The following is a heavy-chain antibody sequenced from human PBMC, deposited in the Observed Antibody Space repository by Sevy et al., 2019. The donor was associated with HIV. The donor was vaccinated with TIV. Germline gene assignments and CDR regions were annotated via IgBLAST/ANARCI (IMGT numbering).Heavy chain of an antibody. CDR3: ARVYMDLIRLEIGGFDF. CDR2: IYPYDSDT. CDR1: GYNFTSQW. Sequence: GESLKISCKVSGYNFTSQWIAWVRQMPGKGLESMGIIYPYDSDTSDSPSFQGQVTISADKSIDTAYLQWSGLKASDTATYFCARVYMDLIRLEIGGFDFWGQGTTVTVSS. D-gene: IGHD3-3*01. V-gene: IGHV5-51*01. J-gene: IGHJ3*01.